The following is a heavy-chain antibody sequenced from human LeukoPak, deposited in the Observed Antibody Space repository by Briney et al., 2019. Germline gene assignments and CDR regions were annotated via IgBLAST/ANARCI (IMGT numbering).Heavy chain of an antibody. D-gene: IGHD1-1*01. CDR3: ARMWNGLAY. V-gene: IGHV3-48*03. J-gene: IGHJ4*02. CDR1: GFTFSFYE. CDR2: ISSSGETI. Sequence: PGGSLRLSCAASGFTFSFYEMNWVRQAPGKGLEWVSYISSSGETIYYADSVKGRFNIPRDNAKNSLYLEMSTLRAEDTALYYCARMWNGLAYWGQGTLVTVSS.